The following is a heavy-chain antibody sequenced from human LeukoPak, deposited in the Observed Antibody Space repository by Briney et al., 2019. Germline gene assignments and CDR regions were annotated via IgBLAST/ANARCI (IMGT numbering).Heavy chain of an antibody. V-gene: IGHV3-48*03. CDR3: AKDPENVVRGVIIRYY. CDR2: ISSSGSTI. J-gene: IGHJ4*02. D-gene: IGHD3-10*01. CDR1: GFTFSSYE. Sequence: KSGGSLRLSCAASGFTFSSYEMNWVRQAPGKGLEWVSYISSSGSTIYYADSVKGRFTISRDNSKNTLYLQMNSLRAEDTAVYYCAKDPENVVRGVIIRYYWGQGTLVTVSS.